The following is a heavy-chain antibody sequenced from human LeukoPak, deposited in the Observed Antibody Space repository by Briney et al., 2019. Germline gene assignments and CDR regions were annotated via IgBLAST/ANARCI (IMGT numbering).Heavy chain of an antibody. CDR2: TYYRSKWYN. D-gene: IGHD6-13*01. Sequence: SQTLSLTCAISGDSVSSNSAAWNWIRQSPSRGLEWLGRTYYRSKWYNDYAVSVKSRITINPDTSKNQFSLRLNSVTPEDTAVYYCARESAAGSADYYYYYMDVWGKGTTVTISS. CDR1: GDSVSSNSAA. V-gene: IGHV6-1*01. CDR3: ARESAAGSADYYYYYMDV. J-gene: IGHJ6*03.